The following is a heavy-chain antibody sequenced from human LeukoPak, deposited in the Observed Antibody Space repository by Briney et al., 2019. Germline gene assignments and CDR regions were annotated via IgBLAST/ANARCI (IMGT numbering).Heavy chain of an antibody. CDR2: ISSSSSYI. J-gene: IGHJ4*02. D-gene: IGHD3-22*01. Sequence: GGSLRLSCAASGFTFSSYSMNWVRQAPGKGLEWVSSISSSSSYIYYADSVKGRFTISRDNAKNSLYLQMNSLRAEDTAAYYCASRVDSSGYPYYFDYWGQGTLVTVSS. CDR1: GFTFSSYS. CDR3: ASRVDSSGYPYYFDY. V-gene: IGHV3-21*01.